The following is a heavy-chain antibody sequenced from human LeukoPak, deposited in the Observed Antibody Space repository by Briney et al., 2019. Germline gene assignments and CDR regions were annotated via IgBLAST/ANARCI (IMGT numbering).Heavy chain of an antibody. CDR1: GFTVSSNY. V-gene: IGHV3-53*01. CDR2: IYCGGST. D-gene: IGHD3-16*02. Sequence: GGSLRLSCAASGFTVSSNYMSWVRQAPGKGLEWVSVIYCGGSTYYADSVKGRFTISRDNSKNTLYLQMNSLRAEDTAVYYCTREGVYAPDPSSYHRDAFDIWGQGTVVIVSS. CDR3: TREGVYAPDPSSYHRDAFDI. J-gene: IGHJ3*02.